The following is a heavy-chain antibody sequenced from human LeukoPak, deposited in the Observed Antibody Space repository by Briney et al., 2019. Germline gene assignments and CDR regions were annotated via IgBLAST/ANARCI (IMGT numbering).Heavy chain of an antibody. Sequence: SETLSLTSAVYGGSFSGYYWSWIRQPPGKGLEWIGEINHSGSTNYNPSLKSRVTISVDTSKNQFSLKLSSVTAADTAVYYCARRTGELSRDYYYYYYMDVWGKGTTVTISS. CDR2: INHSGST. CDR3: ARRTGELSRDYYYYYYMDV. J-gene: IGHJ6*03. CDR1: GGSFSGYY. V-gene: IGHV4-34*01. D-gene: IGHD3-10*01.